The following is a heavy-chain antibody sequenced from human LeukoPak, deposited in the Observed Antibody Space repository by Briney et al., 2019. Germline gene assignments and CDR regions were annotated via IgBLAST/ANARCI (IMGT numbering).Heavy chain of an antibody. J-gene: IGHJ5*02. CDR3: ARITMGASGLGFDP. V-gene: IGHV1-18*01. Sequence: ASVKVSCKASGYTLTSYGISWVRQAPGQGLEWMGWISAYNGNTNYAQKLQGRVTMTTDTSTSTAYMELRSLRSDDTAVYYCARITMGASGLGFDPWGQGTLVTVSS. CDR1: GYTLTSYG. D-gene: IGHD3-10*01. CDR2: ISAYNGNT.